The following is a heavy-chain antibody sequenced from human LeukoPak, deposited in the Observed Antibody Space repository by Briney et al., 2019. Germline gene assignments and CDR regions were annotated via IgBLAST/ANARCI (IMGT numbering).Heavy chain of an antibody. V-gene: IGHV3-9*01. CDR2: ISWNSGSI. CDR3: AKDIRKTAYGSGTGGWFDP. J-gene: IGHJ5*02. D-gene: IGHD3-10*01. CDR1: GFTFDDYA. Sequence: PGGSLRLSCAASGFTFDDYAMHWVRQAPGKGLEWVSGISWNSGSIGYADSVKGRFTISRDNAKNSLYLQMNSLRAEDTALYYCAKDIRKTAYGSGTGGWFDPWGQGTLVTVSS.